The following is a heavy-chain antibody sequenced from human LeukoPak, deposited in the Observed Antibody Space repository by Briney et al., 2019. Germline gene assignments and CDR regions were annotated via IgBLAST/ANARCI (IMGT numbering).Heavy chain of an antibody. CDR2: ISPYNGNT. D-gene: IGHD1-20*01. CDR3: ARDGEYNWNDEEGAFDI. Sequence: ASVKASCKASGYTFTNYGISWVRQAPGQGLEWMGWISPYNGNTKYAQKNQGRVTLTTDTSTRTAYMELRSLRSDDTAVYYCARDGEYNWNDEEGAFDIWGQGTMVTVSS. CDR1: GYTFTNYG. J-gene: IGHJ3*02. V-gene: IGHV1-18*01.